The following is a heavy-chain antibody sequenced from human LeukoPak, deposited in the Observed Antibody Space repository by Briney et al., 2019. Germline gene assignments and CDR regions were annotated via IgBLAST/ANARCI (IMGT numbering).Heavy chain of an antibody. V-gene: IGHV3-33*06. CDR1: GFTFSSYG. J-gene: IGHJ4*02. CDR2: TWYDGSNK. Sequence: PGRSLRLSCAASGFTFSSYGMHWVRQAPGKGLEWVAVTWYDGSNKYYADSVKGRFTISRDNSKNTLYLQMNSLRAEDTAVYYCAKDGGVVVIGDELDYWGQGTLVTVSS. CDR3: AKDGGVVVIGDELDY. D-gene: IGHD3-22*01.